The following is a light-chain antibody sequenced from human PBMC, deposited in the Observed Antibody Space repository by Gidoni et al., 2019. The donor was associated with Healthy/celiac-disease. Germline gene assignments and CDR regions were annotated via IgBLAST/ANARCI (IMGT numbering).Light chain of an antibody. J-gene: IGLJ2*01. CDR1: SSDVGSYNL. Sequence: QSALTPPASLSGSPGPSITISCTGTSSDVGSYNLVSWYQQHPGKAPKLMIYEVSKRPSGVSNRFSGAKSGNTASLTISGLQAEDEADYYCCSYAGSSTFVVFGGGTKLTVL. CDR2: EVS. V-gene: IGLV2-23*02. CDR3: CSYAGSSTFVV.